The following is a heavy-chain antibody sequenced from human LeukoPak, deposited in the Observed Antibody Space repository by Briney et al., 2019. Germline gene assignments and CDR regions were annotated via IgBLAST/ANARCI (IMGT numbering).Heavy chain of an antibody. Sequence: PSETLSLTCTVSGGSISSYYWSWIRQPPGKGLEWIGYIYYSGSTNYNPSLKSRVTISVDTSKNQFSLKLSSVTAADTAVYYCARDRSPAADYYDDDAFDIWGQGTMVTVSS. D-gene: IGHD3-22*01. V-gene: IGHV4-59*01. CDR1: GGSISSYY. CDR2: IYYSGST. CDR3: ARDRSPAADYYDDDAFDI. J-gene: IGHJ3*02.